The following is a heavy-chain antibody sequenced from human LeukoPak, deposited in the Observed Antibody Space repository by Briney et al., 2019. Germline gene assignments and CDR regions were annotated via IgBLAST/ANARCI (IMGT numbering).Heavy chain of an antibody. J-gene: IGHJ5*02. CDR1: GGTFSSYA. Sequence: SVKVSCKASGGTFSSYAISWVRQAPGQGLEWMGGIIPVFGTANYAQKFQGRVTITADESTSTAYMELSSLRSEDTAVYYCARSAPEGFWGPAVSLLSWFDPWGQGTLVTVSS. V-gene: IGHV1-69*13. CDR3: ARSAPEGFWGPAVSLLSWFDP. D-gene: IGHD2-2*01. CDR2: IIPVFGTA.